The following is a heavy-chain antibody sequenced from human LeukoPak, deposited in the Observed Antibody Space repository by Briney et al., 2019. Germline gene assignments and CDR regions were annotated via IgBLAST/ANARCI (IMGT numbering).Heavy chain of an antibody. CDR3: AKGPNCSTTSCYTVGLIDY. CDR1: GFTFSSYA. CDR2: ISGSGGST. Sequence: GGSLRLSCTASGFTFSSYAMTWVRQAPGKGLEWVSAISGSGGSTYYADSVKGRFTISRDNSKNTLYLQMNSLRAEDTAVYYCAKGPNCSTTSCYTVGLIDYWGQGTLVTDSS. J-gene: IGHJ4*02. V-gene: IGHV3-23*01. D-gene: IGHD2-2*02.